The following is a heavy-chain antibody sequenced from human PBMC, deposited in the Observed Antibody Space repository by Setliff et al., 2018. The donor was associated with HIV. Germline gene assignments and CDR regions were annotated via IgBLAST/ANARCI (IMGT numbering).Heavy chain of an antibody. V-gene: IGHV3-30-3*01. CDR2: ISYDGSNK. CDR1: GFTFSSYA. CDR3: ARDLRSGYSINYAFDI. D-gene: IGHD3-3*01. J-gene: IGHJ3*02. Sequence: SLKISCAASGFTFSSYAMHWVRQAPGKGLEWVAVISYDGSNKYYADSVKGRFTISRDNSKNTLYLQMNSLRAEDTAVYYCARDLRSGYSINYAFDIWGQGTMVTVSS.